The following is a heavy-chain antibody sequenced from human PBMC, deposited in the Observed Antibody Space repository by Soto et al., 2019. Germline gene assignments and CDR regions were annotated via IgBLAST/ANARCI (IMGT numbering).Heavy chain of an antibody. CDR2: IYYSGST. CDR3: AHQGGRTYYDHGMDV. V-gene: IGHV4-31*03. D-gene: IGHD1-1*01. J-gene: IGHJ6*02. Sequence: QVQLQESGPGLVKPSQTLSLTCTVSGGSISSGGYYWSWIRQHPGKGLERIGYIYYSGSTYYNPSLKIRVTISVDTSKNQFSLKLSSVTAADTAVYYCAHQGGRTYYDHGMDVWGQGTTVTVSS. CDR1: GGSISSGGYY.